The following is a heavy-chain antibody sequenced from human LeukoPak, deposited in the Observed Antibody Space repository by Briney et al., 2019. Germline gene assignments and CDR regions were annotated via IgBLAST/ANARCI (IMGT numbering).Heavy chain of an antibody. CDR3: ARDLYYDSSGYSSRGGAFDI. D-gene: IGHD3-22*01. Sequence: GASVKVSCKASGYTFTSYYMHWVRQAPGQGLEWMGIINPSGGSTSYAQKFQGRVTMTRDTSTSTVYMELSGLRSEDTAVYYCARDLYYDSSGYSSRGGAFDIWGQGTMVTVSS. V-gene: IGHV1-46*01. CDR2: INPSGGST. CDR1: GYTFTSYY. J-gene: IGHJ3*02.